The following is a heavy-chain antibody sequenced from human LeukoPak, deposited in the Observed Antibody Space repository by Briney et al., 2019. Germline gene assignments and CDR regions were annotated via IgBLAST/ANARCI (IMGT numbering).Heavy chain of an antibody. V-gene: IGHV3-23*01. CDR1: GLTFSSYA. CDR2: INDSGGST. CDR3: AKPRPPYGDVREYYFAY. D-gene: IGHD4-17*01. Sequence: PGGSLRLSCAASGLTFSSYAMSWVRQAPGKGLEWVSDINDSGGSTYYADSVKGRFTISRDNTKNTLYLQMNCLRAEDTAGYYCAKPRPPYGDVREYYFAYWGEGTLVTVSS. J-gene: IGHJ4*02.